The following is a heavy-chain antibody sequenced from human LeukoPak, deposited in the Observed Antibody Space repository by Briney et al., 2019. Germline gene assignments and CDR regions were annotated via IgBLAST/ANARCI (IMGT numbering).Heavy chain of an antibody. D-gene: IGHD5-12*01. CDR3: ARGLGGYDQLFDY. CDR1: GGSFSGYY. V-gene: IGHV3-21*01. Sequence: ETLSLTCAVYGGSFSGYYWSWIRQAPGKGLEWVSSISSSTSYIYYADSLKGRFTISRDNAKNSLYLQMNSLRAEDTAVYYCARGLGGYDQLFDYWGQGTLVTVSS. J-gene: IGHJ4*02. CDR2: ISSSTSYI.